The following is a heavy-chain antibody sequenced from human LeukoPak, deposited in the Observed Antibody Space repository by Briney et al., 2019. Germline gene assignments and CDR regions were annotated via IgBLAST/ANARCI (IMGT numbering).Heavy chain of an antibody. CDR3: ARRESIAAQIDY. J-gene: IGHJ4*02. CDR2: ISYDGSNK. V-gene: IGHV3-30-3*01. D-gene: IGHD6-6*01. CDR1: GFTFSSYA. Sequence: GGSLRLSCAAAGFTFSSYAMHWVRQAPGKGLEWVAVISYDGSNKYYADSVKGRFTISRDNSKNTLYLQMNSLRAEDTAVYYCARRESIAAQIDYWGQGTLVTVSS.